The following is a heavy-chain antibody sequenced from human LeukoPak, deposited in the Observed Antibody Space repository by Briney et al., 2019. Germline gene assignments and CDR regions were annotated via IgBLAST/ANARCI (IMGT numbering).Heavy chain of an antibody. CDR3: ARGYWSNQLPPPDY. CDR1: GYTFTGYY. J-gene: IGHJ4*02. Sequence: VASVKVSCKASGYTFTGYYMHWVRQAPGQGLEWMGWINPNSGGTNYAQKFRGRVTMTRDTSISTAYMELSRLRSDDTAVYYCARGYWSNQLPPPDYWGQGTLVTVSS. V-gene: IGHV1-2*02. CDR2: INPNSGGT. D-gene: IGHD2-2*01.